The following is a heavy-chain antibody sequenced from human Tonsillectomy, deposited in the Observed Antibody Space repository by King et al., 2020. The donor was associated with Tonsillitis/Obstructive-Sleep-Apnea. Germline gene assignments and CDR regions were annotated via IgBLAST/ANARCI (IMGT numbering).Heavy chain of an antibody. D-gene: IGHD2-15*01. J-gene: IGHJ4*02. CDR1: GYSFTSYW. V-gene: IGHV5-51*01. CDR3: ARQDRATSSPDY. CDR2: IYPGDSDI. Sequence: VQLVQSGAEVKKPGESLKISCKGSGYSFTSYWIGWVRQMPGKGLEWMGIIYPGDSDIRYSPSSEGQVSISVDKSISTAYVQWSSLLASDTAMYYCARQDRATSSPDYWGQGTLVTVSS.